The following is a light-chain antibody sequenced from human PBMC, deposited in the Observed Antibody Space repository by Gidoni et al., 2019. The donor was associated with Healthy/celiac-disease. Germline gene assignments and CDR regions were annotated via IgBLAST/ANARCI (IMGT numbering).Light chain of an antibody. CDR3: QQYTSYPCS. V-gene: IGKV1-5*03. J-gene: IGKJ2*04. CDR1: PSISSW. CDR2: KAS. Sequence: DIEMTQSPSTLSASVGDRVTITCRASPSISSWLAWYQQKPGKAPKLLIYKASSLESGGPSRFSCSVSGTEFTLTISSLQPDDFATYYCQQYTSYPCSFXQXTKLEIK.